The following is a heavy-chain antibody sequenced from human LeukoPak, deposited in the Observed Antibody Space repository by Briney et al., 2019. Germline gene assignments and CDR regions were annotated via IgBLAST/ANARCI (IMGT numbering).Heavy chain of an antibody. CDR2: IDASDSYT. V-gene: IGHV5-10-1*01. CDR3: ARLRDGSLDF. CDR1: GYNFTAYW. Sequence: GESLKIPCKSSGYNFTAYWISWVRQMPGKGLGWRGRIDASDSYTNYRPPFQGHVIISTDKSITTAYLQWSSLKASDTAMYYCARLRDGSLDFWGQGTLVSVSS. J-gene: IGHJ4*02.